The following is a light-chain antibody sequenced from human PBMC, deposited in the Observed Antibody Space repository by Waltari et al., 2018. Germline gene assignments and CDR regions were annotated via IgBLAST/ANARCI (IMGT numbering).Light chain of an antibody. CDR1: QSLNTN. J-gene: IGKJ2*01. CDR3: QQYNNWPPYT. CDR2: GAS. Sequence: EIVMTQSPATLSVSPGERATLSCRASQSLNTNLAWYQQKPGQAPRPPIYGASTRATGIQARFSGHGSGTDFTLSISSLQSEDFARYYCQQYNNWPPYTFAQGTKLEIK. V-gene: IGKV3-15*01.